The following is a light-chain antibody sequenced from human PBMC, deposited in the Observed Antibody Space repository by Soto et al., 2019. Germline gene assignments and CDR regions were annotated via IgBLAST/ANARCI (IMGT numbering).Light chain of an antibody. V-gene: IGKV1-9*01. Sequence: IQLTQSPSSLSASVGDRVTITCRASQGIGSYLAWYQQKPGEAPKLLIFAASTLQSGVPSRFSGSGSGTDFTLTISSLQAEDFATYYCQQLSTYPSTFGGGIQV. CDR2: AAS. CDR3: QQLSTYPST. J-gene: IGKJ4*01. CDR1: QGIGSY.